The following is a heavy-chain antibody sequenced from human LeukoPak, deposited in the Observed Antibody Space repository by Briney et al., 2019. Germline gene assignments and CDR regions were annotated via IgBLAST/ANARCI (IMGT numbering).Heavy chain of an antibody. Sequence: SETLSLTCAVSGYSISSGYYWGWIRQPPGKGLEWIGSIYHSGSTYYNPSLKSRVTISVDTSKNQFSLKLSSVTAADTAVYCCARHGIQLWYQFDYWGQGTLVTVSS. D-gene: IGHD5-18*01. CDR1: GYSISSGYY. CDR2: IYHSGST. J-gene: IGHJ4*02. V-gene: IGHV4-38-2*01. CDR3: ARHGIQLWYQFDY.